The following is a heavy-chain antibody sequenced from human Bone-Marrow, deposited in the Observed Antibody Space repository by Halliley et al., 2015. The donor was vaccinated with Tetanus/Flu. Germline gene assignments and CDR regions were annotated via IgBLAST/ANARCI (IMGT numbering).Heavy chain of an antibody. CDR3: ARGGSGWYVDS. CDR2: ISQRGII. J-gene: IGHJ4*02. Sequence: KGLEWIGEISQRGIINYNPSLESRVTISKPPSRGQFFLRLSPLTAADAAVYYCARGGSGWYVDSWGQGTLVTVSS. D-gene: IGHD6-19*01. V-gene: IGHV4-34*01.